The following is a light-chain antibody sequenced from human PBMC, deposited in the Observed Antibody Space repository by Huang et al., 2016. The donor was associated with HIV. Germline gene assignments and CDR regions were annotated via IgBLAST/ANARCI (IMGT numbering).Light chain of an antibody. J-gene: IGKJ4*01. Sequence: EIVLTQSTATLSLSPGERATLSCRASQRVRTYLAWYQQKPGQAPRLLIYDASNRATCIPARFSGSGSGTDFTLTISSLEPEDFAVYYCQQRSNWPAFGGGTKVEIK. CDR3: QQRSNWPA. V-gene: IGKV3-11*01. CDR2: DAS. CDR1: QRVRTY.